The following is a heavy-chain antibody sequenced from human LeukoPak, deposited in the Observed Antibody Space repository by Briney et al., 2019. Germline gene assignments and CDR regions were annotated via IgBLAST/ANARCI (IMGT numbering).Heavy chain of an antibody. Sequence: GGSLRLSCAASGFTFSSYSMNWVRQAPGKGLEWVSSISSSSSYIYYADSVKGRFTISRDNAMNSLYLQMNSLRAEDTAVYYCARDPGYCSSTSCYGSLVDYWGQGTLVTVSS. V-gene: IGHV3-21*01. CDR3: ARDPGYCSSTSCYGSLVDY. D-gene: IGHD2-2*01. CDR2: ISSSSSYI. J-gene: IGHJ4*02. CDR1: GFTFSSYS.